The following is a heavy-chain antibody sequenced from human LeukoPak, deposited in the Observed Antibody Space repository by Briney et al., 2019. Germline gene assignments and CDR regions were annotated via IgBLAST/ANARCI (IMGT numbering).Heavy chain of an antibody. V-gene: IGHV3-30*18. Sequence: PGGSLRLSCAASGFTFSSYGMHWVRQAPGKGLEWVAVISYDGSNKYYADSVKGRFTISRDNSKNTLYLQMNSLRAEDTAVYYCAKDLWNGGNSPPDYWGQGTLVTVSS. CDR3: AKDLWNGGNSPPDY. CDR2: ISYDGSNK. D-gene: IGHD4-23*01. J-gene: IGHJ4*02. CDR1: GFTFSSYG.